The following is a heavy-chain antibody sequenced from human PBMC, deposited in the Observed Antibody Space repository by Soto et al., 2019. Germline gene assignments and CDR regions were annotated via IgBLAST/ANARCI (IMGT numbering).Heavy chain of an antibody. J-gene: IGHJ6*02. Sequence: PGGSLRLSCAASGFTFSNAWMNWVRQAPGKGLEWVGRIKSKTDGGTTDYAAPVKGRFTISRDDSKNTLYLQMNSLKTEDTAVYYCTTAGEQLAMVYYYYGMDVWGQGTTVTVSS. CDR2: IKSKTDGGTT. V-gene: IGHV3-15*07. D-gene: IGHD6-6*01. CDR3: TTAGEQLAMVYYYYGMDV. CDR1: GFTFSNAW.